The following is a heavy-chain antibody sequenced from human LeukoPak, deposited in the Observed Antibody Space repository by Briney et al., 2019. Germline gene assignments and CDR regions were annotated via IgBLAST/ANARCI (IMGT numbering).Heavy chain of an antibody. D-gene: IGHD4-11*01. CDR1: GYTFTGYY. V-gene: IGHV1-2*02. Sequence: ASGKVSCKASGYTFTGYYVHWVRQAPGQGLEWMGWINLNSGGTTYAQNFQGRVTMTRDTSISTAYMELSRLRSDDTAVYFCAKDAVTVATPYFDFWGQGTLVTVSS. CDR3: AKDAVTVATPYFDF. J-gene: IGHJ4*02. CDR2: INLNSGGT.